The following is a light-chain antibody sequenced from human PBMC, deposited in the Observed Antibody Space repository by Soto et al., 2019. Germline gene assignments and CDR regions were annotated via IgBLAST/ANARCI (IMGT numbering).Light chain of an antibody. V-gene: IGKV3-20*01. CDR3: QQDGSSTWK. CDR1: QSVSSSY. Sequence: EIVLTQSPGTLSLSPGERATLSCRASQSVSSSYLAWYQQKPGQAPRLLIYGASSRATGIPDRFSGSGSGTDFTLTISRLEPEDFAVYYGQQDGSSTWKVGQGTKVEIK. CDR2: GAS. J-gene: IGKJ1*01.